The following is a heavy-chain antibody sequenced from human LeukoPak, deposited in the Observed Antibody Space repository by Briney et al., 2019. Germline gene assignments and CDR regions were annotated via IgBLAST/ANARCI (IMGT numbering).Heavy chain of an antibody. V-gene: IGHV3-23*01. Sequence: QPGGSLRLSCAASGFTFSSYAMIWVRQAPGKGLEWVSAISGSGGSTYYADSVKGRFTISRDNSKNTLYLQMNSLRAEDTAVYYCAKVSGYSYGHAQNAFDIWGQGTMVTVSS. CDR1: GFTFSSYA. CDR2: ISGSGGST. CDR3: AKVSGYSYGHAQNAFDI. D-gene: IGHD5-18*01. J-gene: IGHJ3*02.